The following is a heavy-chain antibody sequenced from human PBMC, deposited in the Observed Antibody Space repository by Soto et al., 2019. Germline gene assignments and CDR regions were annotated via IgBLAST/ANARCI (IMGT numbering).Heavy chain of an antibody. J-gene: IGHJ6*02. D-gene: IGHD6-19*01. CDR3: AKDLAVAGGYGMDV. CDR2: IKEDGSEK. CDR1: GCTFNIYC. V-gene: IGHV3-7*03. Sequence: GGSLRLSCAASGCTFNIYCMSWVRQAPGKGLEWVANIKEDGSEKYYVDSVKGRFTISRDNAENSLYLQMNSLRAEDTAVYYCAKDLAVAGGYGMDVWGQGTTVTVSS.